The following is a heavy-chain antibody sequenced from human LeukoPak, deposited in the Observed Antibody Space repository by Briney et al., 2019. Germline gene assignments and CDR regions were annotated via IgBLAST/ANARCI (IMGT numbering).Heavy chain of an antibody. CDR1: GYTFTSYY. CDR3: ARVPPGGYSGYDRGLGFDY. CDR2: IIPIFGTA. D-gene: IGHD5-12*01. V-gene: IGHV1-69*13. J-gene: IGHJ4*02. Sequence: SVKVSCKASGYTFTSYYMHWVRQAPGQGLEWMGGIIPIFGTANYAQKFQGRVTITADESTSTAYMELSSLRSEDTAVYYCARVPPGGYSGYDRGLGFDYWGQGTLVTVSS.